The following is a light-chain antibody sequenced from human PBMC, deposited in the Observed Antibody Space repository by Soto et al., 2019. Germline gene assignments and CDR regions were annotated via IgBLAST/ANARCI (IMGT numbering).Light chain of an antibody. J-gene: IGLJ2*01. V-gene: IGLV2-8*01. Sequence: QSALTQPASVSGSPGQSITISCTGTSSDVGGYNDVSWYQQHPGKAPKLMIYEVTKRPSGVPDRFSGSKSGNTASLTVSGLQAEDEADYYCISYAAGNNYLVFGGGTKLTVL. CDR3: ISYAAGNNYLV. CDR1: SSDVGGYND. CDR2: EVT.